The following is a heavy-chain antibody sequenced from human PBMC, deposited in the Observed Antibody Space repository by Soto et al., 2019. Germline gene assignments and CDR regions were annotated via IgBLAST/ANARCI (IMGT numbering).Heavy chain of an antibody. CDR1: GFTFSNYG. Sequence: QVQLVESGGGVVQPGRSLRLSCAASGFTFSNYGMHWVRQAPGKGLEWVAVISYDGSNKYYADSVKGRFTISRDNSKNTLYLQMNSLRAEDTAVYYCAKGGDIYFDYWGQGTIVSVSS. D-gene: IGHD2-21*02. CDR2: ISYDGSNK. V-gene: IGHV3-30*18. J-gene: IGHJ4*02. CDR3: AKGGDIYFDY.